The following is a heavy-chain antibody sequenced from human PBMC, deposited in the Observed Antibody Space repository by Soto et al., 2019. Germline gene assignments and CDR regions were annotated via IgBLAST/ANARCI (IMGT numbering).Heavy chain of an antibody. CDR1: GGTFSSST. CDR2: IIPILGIA. J-gene: IGHJ4*01. Sequence: GASVKVSCKASGGTFSSSTISWVRQAPGQGLEWMGRIIPILGIANYAQKYQGRVTITADKSTSTAYMELSSLRSEDTAVYYCARVGKDWSGGSCYPLFDYWGHGTLVTVSS. V-gene: IGHV1-69*02. D-gene: IGHD2-15*01. CDR3: ARVGKDWSGGSCYPLFDY.